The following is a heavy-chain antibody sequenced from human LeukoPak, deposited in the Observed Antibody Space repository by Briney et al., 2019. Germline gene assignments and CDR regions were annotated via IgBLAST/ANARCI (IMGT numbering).Heavy chain of an antibody. CDR2: IYYSGST. V-gene: IGHV4-39*01. CDR3: ARLPDSSGLGFDY. D-gene: IGHD3-22*01. Sequence: SETLSLTCTVSGGSISSSSYYWGWIRQPPGKGLEWIGSIYYSGSTYYNPSLKSRVTISVDTSKNQFSLKLSSVPAADTAVYYCARLPDSSGLGFDYWGQGTLVTVSS. J-gene: IGHJ4*02. CDR1: GGSISSSSYY.